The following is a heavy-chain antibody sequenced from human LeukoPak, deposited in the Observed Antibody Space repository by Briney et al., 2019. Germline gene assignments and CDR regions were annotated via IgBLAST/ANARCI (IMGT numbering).Heavy chain of an antibody. CDR1: GFTFSSYG. D-gene: IGHD4-17*01. V-gene: IGHV3-33*06. Sequence: PGKSLRLSCAASGFTFSSYGMHWVRQAPCKGLEWVAVIWYDGSNKYYADSVKGRFTISRDNSKNTLYLQMSSLSPEDTAVYYCAKYGDYKDFDYWGQGTLVTVSS. CDR2: IWYDGSNK. CDR3: AKYGDYKDFDY. J-gene: IGHJ4*02.